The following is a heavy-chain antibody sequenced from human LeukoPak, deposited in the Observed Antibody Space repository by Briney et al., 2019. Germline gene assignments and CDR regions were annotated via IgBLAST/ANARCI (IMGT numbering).Heavy chain of an antibody. Sequence: SQTLSLTCTVSGGSIGSGDCYWSWIRQPPGKGLEWIGYIYYSGSTYYNPSLKSRVTISVDTSKNQFSLKLSSVTAADTAVYYYARVKSLPYAFDIWGQGTMVTVSS. CDR3: ARVKSLPYAFDI. CDR2: IYYSGST. V-gene: IGHV4-30-4*01. CDR1: GGSIGSGDCY. J-gene: IGHJ3*02.